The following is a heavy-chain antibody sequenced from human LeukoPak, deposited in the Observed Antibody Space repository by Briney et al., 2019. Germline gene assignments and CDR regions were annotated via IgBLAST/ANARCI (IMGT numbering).Heavy chain of an antibody. D-gene: IGHD2-2*02. CDR3: ARSAVRCSITSCYTSMGY. CDR1: GYTFTGYY. V-gene: IGHV1-2*02. CDR2: INPNSGGT. Sequence: ASVKDSCMASGYTFTGYYMHWVRPAPGPGVEWMGWINPNSGGTNYAQKLHGRVTMTRDTSISTAYLELSRLRSDDTAVYYCARSAVRCSITSCYTSMGYWGQGTLVTVSS. J-gene: IGHJ4*02.